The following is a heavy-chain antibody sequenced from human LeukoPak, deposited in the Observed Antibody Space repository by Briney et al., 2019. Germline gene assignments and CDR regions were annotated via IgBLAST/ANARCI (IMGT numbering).Heavy chain of an antibody. V-gene: IGHV4-59*01. D-gene: IGHD3-9*01. CDR3: ARDGHYDILTGYFQD. CDR1: GGSISSYY. CDR2: IYYSGST. Sequence: PSETLSLTCTVSGGSISSYYWSWIRQPPGKGLEWIGYIYYSGSTNYNPSLKSRVTISVDTSKNQFSLKLSSVTAADTAVYYCARDGHYDILTGYFQDWGQGTLVTVSS. J-gene: IGHJ1*01.